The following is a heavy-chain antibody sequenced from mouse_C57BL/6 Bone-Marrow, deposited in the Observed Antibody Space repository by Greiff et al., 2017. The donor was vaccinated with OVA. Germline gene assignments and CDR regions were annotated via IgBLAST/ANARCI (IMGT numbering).Heavy chain of an antibody. V-gene: IGHV5-4*01. CDR3: ARDGTLTGTSLDY. CDR2: ISDGGSYT. D-gene: IGHD4-1*01. Sequence: EVHLVESGGGLVKPGGSLKLSCAASGFTFSSYAMSWVRQTPEKRLEWVATISDGGSYTYYPDNVKGRFTISRDNAKNNLYLQMSHLKSEDTAMYYCARDGTLTGTSLDYWGQGTTLTVSS. CDR1: GFTFSSYA. J-gene: IGHJ2*01.